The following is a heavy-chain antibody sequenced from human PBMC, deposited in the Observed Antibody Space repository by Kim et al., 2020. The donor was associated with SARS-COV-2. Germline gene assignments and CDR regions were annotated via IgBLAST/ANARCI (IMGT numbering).Heavy chain of an antibody. Sequence: GGSLRLSCAASGFTFSSYAMSWVRQAPGKGLEWVSLISTSGGSTYYADSVKGRFTISRDNSKNTLYLQMNSLRAEDTAVYYCAKVPPVVPAAMHFQHWGQGTLVTVSS. CDR1: GFTFSSYA. J-gene: IGHJ1*01. CDR3: AKVPPVVPAAMHFQH. D-gene: IGHD2-2*01. CDR2: ISTSGGST. V-gene: IGHV3-23*01.